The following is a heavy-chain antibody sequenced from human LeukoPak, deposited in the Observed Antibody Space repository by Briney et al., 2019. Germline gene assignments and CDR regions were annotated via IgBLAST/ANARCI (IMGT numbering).Heavy chain of an antibody. CDR1: GGSISSYY. J-gene: IGHJ5*02. CDR3: ARDSRYSSSWYNWFDP. V-gene: IGHV4-4*07. D-gene: IGHD6-13*01. CDR2: IYTSGST. Sequence: SETLSLTCTVSGGSISSYYWSWIRQPAGKGLEWIGRIYTSGSTNYNPSLKSRVTMSVDTSKNQFPLKLSSVTAADTAVYYCARDSRYSSSWYNWFDPWGQGTLVTVSS.